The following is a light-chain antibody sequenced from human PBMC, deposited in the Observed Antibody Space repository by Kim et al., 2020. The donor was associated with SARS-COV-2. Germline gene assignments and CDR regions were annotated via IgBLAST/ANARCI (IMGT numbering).Light chain of an antibody. Sequence: SSELTQDPAVSVALGQTVRITCQGDSLRRYYASWYQQKPGQAPVLVVYGNDNRPSGIPDRFSGSTSGITASLIITGAAAEDEADYYCNSRDTSGNHHVVFGGGTQLTVL. CDR3: NSRDTSGNHHVV. CDR1: SLRRYY. J-gene: IGLJ2*01. CDR2: GND. V-gene: IGLV3-19*01.